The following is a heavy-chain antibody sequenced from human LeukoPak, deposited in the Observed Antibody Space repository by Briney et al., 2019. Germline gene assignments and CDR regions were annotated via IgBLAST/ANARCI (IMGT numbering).Heavy chain of an antibody. CDR1: GGSISSGSYY. Sequence: PSETLSLTCTVSGGSISSGSYYWSWIRQPAGKGLEWIGRIYTSGSTYYNPSLRSRVSISIDTSKNQFSLKLNSVTAADTAVYYCARDPEWGSSWYYWGQGTLVTVSS. CDR2: IYTSGST. J-gene: IGHJ4*02. D-gene: IGHD6-13*01. CDR3: ARDPEWGSSWYY. V-gene: IGHV4-61*02.